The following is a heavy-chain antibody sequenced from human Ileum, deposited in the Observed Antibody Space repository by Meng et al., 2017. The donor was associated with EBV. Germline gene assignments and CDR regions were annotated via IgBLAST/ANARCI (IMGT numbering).Heavy chain of an antibody. CDR1: GGSLSSGDSY. V-gene: IGHV4-30-4*01. CDR2: IYYSGST. Sequence: RPGLVNASQTRSRPCTVSGGSLSSGDSYWSWIRQPPGKGLEWIGYIYYSGSTYYNPSLKSRVTISVDTSKNQFSLKLSSVTAADTAVYYCARGYYDSSGYGYWYFDLWGRGTLVTVSS. D-gene: IGHD3-22*01. CDR3: ARGYYDSSGYGYWYFDL. J-gene: IGHJ2*01.